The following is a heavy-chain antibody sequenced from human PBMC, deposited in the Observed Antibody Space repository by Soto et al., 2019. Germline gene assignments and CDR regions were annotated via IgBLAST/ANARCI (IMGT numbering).Heavy chain of an antibody. CDR2: IIPIFGTA. Sequence: ASVKVSCKASGGTFSSYAISWVRQAPGQGLEWMGGIIPIFGTANYAQKFQGRVTITADESTSTAYMELSNLRSEDTAVYYCARGQYCSGGSCYLRGAFDIWGQGTMVTVSS. D-gene: IGHD2-15*01. CDR3: ARGQYCSGGSCYLRGAFDI. J-gene: IGHJ3*02. CDR1: GGTFSSYA. V-gene: IGHV1-69*13.